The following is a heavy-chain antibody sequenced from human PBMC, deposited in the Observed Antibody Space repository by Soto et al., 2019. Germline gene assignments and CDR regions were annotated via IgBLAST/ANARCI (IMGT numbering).Heavy chain of an antibody. D-gene: IGHD3-3*01. Sequence: ASVKVSCKASGYTFTSYAMHWVRQAPGQRLEWMGWINAGNGNTKYSQKFQGRVTITRDTSASTAYMELSSLRSEDTAVYYCAGVRMGRFLEGGPFGYLGQGTLVPVSS. CDR1: GYTFTSYA. CDR3: AGVRMGRFLEGGPFGY. J-gene: IGHJ4*02. CDR2: INAGNGNT. V-gene: IGHV1-3*01.